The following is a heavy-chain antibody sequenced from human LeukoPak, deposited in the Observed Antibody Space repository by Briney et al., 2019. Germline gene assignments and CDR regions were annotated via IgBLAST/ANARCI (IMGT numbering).Heavy chain of an antibody. D-gene: IGHD5-24*01. CDR3: ARGGGWLQLRGTNXXY. J-gene: IGHJ4*02. CDR1: GYTFTGYY. V-gene: IGHV1-2*06. CDR2: ISPNSGGT. Sequence: ASVKVSCKASGYTFTGYYMHWVRQAPGQGLEWMGRISPNSGGTNYAQKFQGRVTMTRDTSISTAYMELSRLRSDDTAVYYCARGGGWLQLRGTNXXYWGQGTLVTVSS.